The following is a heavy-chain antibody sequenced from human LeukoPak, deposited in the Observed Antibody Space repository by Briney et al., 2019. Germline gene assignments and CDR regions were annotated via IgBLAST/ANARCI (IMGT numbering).Heavy chain of an antibody. Sequence: SETLSLTCAVYGGSFSGYYWSWIRQPPGKGLEWIGEINHSGSTNYNPSLKSRVTISVDTSKNQFSLKLSFVTAADTAVYYCASAGSSGYSPPVGYWGQGTLVTVSS. V-gene: IGHV4-34*01. CDR2: INHSGST. D-gene: IGHD3-22*01. CDR3: ASAGSSGYSPPVGY. J-gene: IGHJ4*02. CDR1: GGSFSGYY.